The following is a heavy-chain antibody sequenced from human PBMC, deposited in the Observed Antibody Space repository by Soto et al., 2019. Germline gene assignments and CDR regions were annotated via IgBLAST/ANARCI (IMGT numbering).Heavy chain of an antibody. CDR1: GFTFSSYG. V-gene: IGHV3-33*01. Sequence: GGSLRLSCAASGFTFSSYGMHWVRQAPGKGLEWVAVIWYDGSNKYYADSVKGRFTISRDNSKNTLYLQMNSLRAEDTAVYYCARDLSGSYYDPYGPDYWGQGTLVTVSS. CDR3: ARDLSGSYYDPYGPDY. CDR2: IWYDGSNK. D-gene: IGHD1-26*01. J-gene: IGHJ4*02.